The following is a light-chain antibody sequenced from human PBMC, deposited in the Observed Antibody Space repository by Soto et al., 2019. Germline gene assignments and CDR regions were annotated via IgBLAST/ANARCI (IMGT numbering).Light chain of an antibody. CDR3: QQYGSSLWT. CDR2: GAS. Sequence: EIVLTQSPGTLSLSPGERATLSCRASQSVSSSYLAWYQQKPGQAPRLLIYGASSRATGIPDRFSGSGYGTDFTLTISRLEPEDFAVYYCQQYGSSLWTFGQGTKV. J-gene: IGKJ1*01. V-gene: IGKV3-20*01. CDR1: QSVSSSY.